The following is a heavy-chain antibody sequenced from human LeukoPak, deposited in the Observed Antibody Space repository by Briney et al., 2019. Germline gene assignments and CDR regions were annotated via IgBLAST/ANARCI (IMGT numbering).Heavy chain of an antibody. D-gene: IGHD3-22*01. CDR3: AKRGVVIRVILVGFHKEAYYFDS. V-gene: IGHV3-23*01. Sequence: ETGGSLRLSCADSGITLSNYGMSWVRQAPGKGLEWVAGISDSGGRTNHADSVKGRFTISRDNPENTLYLQMNSLRAEDTAVYFCAKRGVVIRVILVGFHKEAYYFDSWGQGALVTVSS. J-gene: IGHJ4*02. CDR1: GITLSNYG. CDR2: ISDSGGRT.